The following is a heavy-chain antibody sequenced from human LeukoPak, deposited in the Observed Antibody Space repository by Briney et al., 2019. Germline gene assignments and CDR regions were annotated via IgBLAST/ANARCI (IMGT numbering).Heavy chain of an antibody. Sequence: ASVKVSCKASGYTFTRNGISWVRQAPGQGLEWMGWIIPYNENRKYLQKLQGRVTLSTDTSTSTAYIELRSLTYDDTAVYYCAREESIGRYQFLHDYWGQGTLVTVSS. CDR2: IIPYNENR. J-gene: IGHJ4*02. CDR1: GYTFTRNG. CDR3: AREESIGRYQFLHDY. D-gene: IGHD1-26*01. V-gene: IGHV1-18*01.